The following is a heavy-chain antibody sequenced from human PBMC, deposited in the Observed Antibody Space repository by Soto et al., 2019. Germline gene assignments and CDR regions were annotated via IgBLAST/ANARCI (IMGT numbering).Heavy chain of an antibody. V-gene: IGHV1-69*01. D-gene: IGHD6-19*01. Sequence: ASVKGYCKASGGTFSTYAISWVRQAPGQGLEWMGGIIPIFGTANYAQKFQGRVTITADESTSTAYMELSSLRSEDTAVYYCASFPLAVAGLFDYWGQRTLVTVSS. CDR3: ASFPLAVAGLFDY. CDR2: IIPIFGTA. CDR1: GGTFSTYA. J-gene: IGHJ4*02.